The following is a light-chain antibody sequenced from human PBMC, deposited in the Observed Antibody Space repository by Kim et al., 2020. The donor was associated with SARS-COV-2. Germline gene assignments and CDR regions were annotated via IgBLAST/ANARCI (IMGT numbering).Light chain of an antibody. V-gene: IGLV1-47*02. CDR2: NND. CDR3: AAWDASLSGWV. Sequence: NYVYWYQQHPGTAPEVLIHNNDQRPSGVPARFSGSKSGTSASLAISGLRSEDEADYYCAAWDASLSGWVFGGGTQVTVL. J-gene: IGLJ3*02. CDR1: NY.